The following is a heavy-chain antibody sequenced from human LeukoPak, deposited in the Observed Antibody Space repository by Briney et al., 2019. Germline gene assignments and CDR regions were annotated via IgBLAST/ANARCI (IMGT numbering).Heavy chain of an antibody. Sequence: SETLSLTCTVSGGSISSYYWSWIRQPPGKGLEWIGYIYYSGSTNYNPSLKSRVTISVDTSKNQLSLKLSSVTAADTAVYYCARNDPYIMAYFDYWGQGTLVTVSS. J-gene: IGHJ4*02. V-gene: IGHV4-59*01. CDR3: ARNDPYIMAYFDY. CDR1: GGSISSYY. CDR2: IYYSGST. D-gene: IGHD3-16*01.